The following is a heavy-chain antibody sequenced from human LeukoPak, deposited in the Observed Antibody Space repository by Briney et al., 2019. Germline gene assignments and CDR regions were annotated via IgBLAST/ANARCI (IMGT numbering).Heavy chain of an antibody. J-gene: IGHJ4*02. D-gene: IGHD6-19*01. Sequence: PGGSLRLSCAASGFTFSSSGMHWVRQAPGKGLEWAAVISYDGNNKYYADSVKGRFTISRDNLKNTLYLQMNSLRAEDTAVYYCARGGIAVAGLDYWGQGTLVTVSS. CDR2: ISYDGNNK. CDR3: ARGGIAVAGLDY. V-gene: IGHV3-30*03. CDR1: GFTFSSSG.